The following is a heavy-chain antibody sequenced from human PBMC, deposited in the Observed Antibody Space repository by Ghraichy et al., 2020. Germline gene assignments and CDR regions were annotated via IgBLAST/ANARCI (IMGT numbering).Heavy chain of an antibody. CDR3: ARDGYNKLTESDDAFDI. CDR1: GGSINSGDYS. CDR2: IYHSGRI. D-gene: IGHD5-24*01. Sequence: SQTLSLTCTVSGGSINSGDYSWNWIRQLPGKGLEWIGHIYHSGRIHYNPSLKSRLTISVDTSKNQFSLKLSSVTAADTAVYYCARDGYNKLTESDDAFDIWGQGTMVTVSS. J-gene: IGHJ3*02. V-gene: IGHV4-31*03.